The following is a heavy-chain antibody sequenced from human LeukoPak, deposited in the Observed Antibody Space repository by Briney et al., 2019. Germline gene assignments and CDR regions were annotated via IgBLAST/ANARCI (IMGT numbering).Heavy chain of an antibody. D-gene: IGHD3-3*01. Sequence: GASVKVSCKASGYTFTGYYMHWVRQAPGQGLEWMGRINPNSGGTNYAQKFQGRVTMTRDTSISTAYMELSRLRSDDTAVYYRARATTIFGVVSSLDYWGQGTLVTVSS. CDR2: INPNSGGT. V-gene: IGHV1-2*06. CDR1: GYTFTGYY. J-gene: IGHJ4*02. CDR3: ARATTIFGVVSSLDY.